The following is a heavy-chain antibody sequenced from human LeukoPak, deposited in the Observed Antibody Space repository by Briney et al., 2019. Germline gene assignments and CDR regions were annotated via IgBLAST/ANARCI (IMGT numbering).Heavy chain of an antibody. CDR3: ARDPTHYYDSSGYYHIPN. D-gene: IGHD3-22*01. V-gene: IGHV3-30-3*01. CDR1: GFTFSSYA. Sequence: GGSLRLSCAASGFTFSSYAMHWVRQAPGKGLEWVAVISYGGSNKYYADSVKGRFTISRDNSKNTLYLQMNSLRAEDTAVYYCARDPTHYYDSSGYYHIPNWGQGTLVTVSS. CDR2: ISYGGSNK. J-gene: IGHJ4*02.